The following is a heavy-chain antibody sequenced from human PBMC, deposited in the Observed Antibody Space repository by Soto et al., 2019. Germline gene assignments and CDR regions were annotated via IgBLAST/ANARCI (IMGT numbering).Heavy chain of an antibody. V-gene: IGHV5-51*01. CDR3: ARQRWFGELGFFDY. D-gene: IGHD3-10*01. Sequence: PGESLKISCQGSGYNFGAYWIGWVRQMPGKGLEWMGIIFPGDSDTRYRPSFQGQVTISVDRSINTAYLQWSSLKASDTAMYYCARQRWFGELGFFDYWGQGTLVTVSS. CDR1: GYNFGAYW. J-gene: IGHJ4*02. CDR2: IFPGDSDT.